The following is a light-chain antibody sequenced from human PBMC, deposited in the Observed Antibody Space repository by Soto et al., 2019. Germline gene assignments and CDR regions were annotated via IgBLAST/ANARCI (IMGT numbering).Light chain of an antibody. V-gene: IGLV2-14*01. CDR3: SSYTSSSTVV. Sequence: QSVLTQPASVSGFLGQSITISCTGTSSDVAGYNYVSWYQQHPGKAPKLMIYEVSNRPSGVSNRFSGSKSGNTASLTISGLQAEDEADYYCSSYTSSSTVVFGGGTKLTVL. CDR2: EVS. J-gene: IGLJ2*01. CDR1: SSDVAGYNY.